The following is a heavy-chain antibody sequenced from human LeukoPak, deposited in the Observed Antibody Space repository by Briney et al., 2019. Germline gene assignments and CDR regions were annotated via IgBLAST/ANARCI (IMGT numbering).Heavy chain of an antibody. Sequence: PGGSLRLSCAASGFTFDDYAMHWVRQAPGKGLEWVSGISWNSGSIGYADSVKGRFTISRDNAKNSLYLQMNSLRAEDTALYYCARAYYYGSGSYYPYFDYWGQGTLVTVSS. J-gene: IGHJ4*02. D-gene: IGHD3-10*01. V-gene: IGHV3-9*01. CDR2: ISWNSGSI. CDR3: ARAYYYGSGSYYPYFDY. CDR1: GFTFDDYA.